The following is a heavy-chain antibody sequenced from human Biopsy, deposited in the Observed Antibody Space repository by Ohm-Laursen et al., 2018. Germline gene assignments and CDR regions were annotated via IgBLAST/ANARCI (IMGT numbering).Heavy chain of an antibody. CDR2: ISYSRDT. CDR3: AKHGSGWTGDDAFHI. J-gene: IGHJ3*02. V-gene: IGHV4-59*08. Sequence: SETLSLTCTVSGGSISGSSWSWLRQAPGKGLEWLGYISYSRDTNYNPSLKSRITISVDTSKNQFTLKLTSVTAADTAVYYCAKHGSGWTGDDAFHIWGQGTMVTVSS. CDR1: GGSISGSS. D-gene: IGHD6-19*01.